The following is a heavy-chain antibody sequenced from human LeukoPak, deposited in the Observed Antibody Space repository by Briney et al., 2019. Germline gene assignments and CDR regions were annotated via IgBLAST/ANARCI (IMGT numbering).Heavy chain of an antibody. J-gene: IGHJ4*02. CDR1: GGSISSGGYY. CDR2: IYHSGST. V-gene: IGHV4-30-2*01. CDR3: AKDVPNRIVATTFFDY. D-gene: IGHD5-12*01. Sequence: SQTLSLTCTVSGGSISSGGYYWSWIRQPPGKGLEWIGYIYHSGSTYYNPSLKSRVTISVDRSKNQFSLKLSSVTAEDTAVYYCAKDVPNRIVATTFFDYWGQGTLVTVSS.